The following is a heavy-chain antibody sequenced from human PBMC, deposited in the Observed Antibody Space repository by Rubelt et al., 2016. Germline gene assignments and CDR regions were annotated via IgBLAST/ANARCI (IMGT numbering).Heavy chain of an antibody. D-gene: IGHD2-15*01. CDR2: IIPIFGTA. CDR3: ARAAYYYCGGSCHTFDY. J-gene: IGHJ4*02. V-gene: IGHV1-69*01. CDR1: GYTFTSYY. Sequence: QVQLVQSGAEVKKPGASVKVSCKASGYTFTSYYMHWVRQAPGQGLEWMGGIIPIFGTANYAQKFQGRVTITADESTSSAYMELSSLRSEDTAVYYCARAAYYYCGGSCHTFDYWGQGTLVTVSS.